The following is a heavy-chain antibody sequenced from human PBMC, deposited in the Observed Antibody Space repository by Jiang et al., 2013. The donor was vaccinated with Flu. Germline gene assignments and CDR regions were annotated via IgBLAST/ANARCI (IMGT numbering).Heavy chain of an antibody. CDR2: IYYSGST. CDR3: ARTVEMATPHYFDY. J-gene: IGHJ4*02. Sequence: GPGLVKPSQTLSLTCTVSGGSISSGGYYWSWIRQHPGKGLEWIGYIYYSGSTYYNPSLKSRVTISVDTSKNQFSLKLSSVTAADTAVYYCARTVEMATPHYFDYWGQGTLVTVSS. D-gene: IGHD5-24*01. V-gene: IGHV4-31*03. CDR1: GGSISSGGYY.